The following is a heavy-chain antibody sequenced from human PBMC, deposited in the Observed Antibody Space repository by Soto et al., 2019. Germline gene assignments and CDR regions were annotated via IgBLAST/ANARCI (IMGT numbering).Heavy chain of an antibody. CDR2: ISSSSSYI. V-gene: IGHV3-21*01. CDR1: GFTFSSHS. Sequence: GSLRLSCAASGFTFSSHSMNCVRQAPGKGLEWVSSISSSSSYIYYADSVKGRFTISRDNAKNPLYLQMNSLRAEDTAVYYCAGTHLSGSYYFDYWGQGTLVTVSS. CDR3: AGTHLSGSYYFDY. J-gene: IGHJ4*02. D-gene: IGHD1-26*01.